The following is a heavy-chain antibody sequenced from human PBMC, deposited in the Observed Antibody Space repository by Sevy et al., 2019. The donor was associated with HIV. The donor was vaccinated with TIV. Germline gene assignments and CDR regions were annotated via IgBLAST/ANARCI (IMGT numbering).Heavy chain of an antibody. CDR3: TRDATYYDFWSGYAHNWLDP. CDR2: ISSDGSNK. J-gene: IGHJ5*02. V-gene: IGHV3-30*04. CDR1: GFTFSSYA. Sequence: GGSLRLSCAASGFTFSSYAMHWVRQAPGKGLEWVAVISSDGSNKYYADSVKGRFTISRDNSKNTLYLQMNSLRAEDTAVYYWTRDATYYDFWSGYAHNWLDPWGQGTLVTVSS. D-gene: IGHD3-3*01.